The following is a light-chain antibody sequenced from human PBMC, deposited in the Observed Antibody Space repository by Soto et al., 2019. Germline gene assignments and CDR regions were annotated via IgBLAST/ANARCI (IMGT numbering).Light chain of an antibody. CDR3: DHYSNCPPYT. V-gene: IGKV1D-16*01. CDR2: AAS. CDR1: RGIGDR. J-gene: IGKJ2*01. Sequence: DIQMTQCQSSLSAVVGARFTITCRAIRGIGDRLAWFQQKPGKAPQFLIQAASNLQRGVPSWFSGSGSGTEFILSSNSLQPADIAVYYCDHYSNCPPYTFGQGTKLEIK.